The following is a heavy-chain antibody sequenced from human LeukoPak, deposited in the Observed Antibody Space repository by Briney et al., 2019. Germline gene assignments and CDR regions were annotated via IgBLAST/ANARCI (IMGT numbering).Heavy chain of an antibody. J-gene: IGHJ6*03. Sequence: SVKVSCKASGGTFSSYAISWVRQAPGQGLEWMGGIIPIFGTANYAQKFQGRVTITADESTSTAYMELSSLRSEDTAVYYCARAPMVRGDGYYMDVWGKGTTVTISS. CDR3: ARAPMVRGDGYYMDV. CDR2: IIPIFGTA. CDR1: GGTFSSYA. V-gene: IGHV1-69*13. D-gene: IGHD3-10*01.